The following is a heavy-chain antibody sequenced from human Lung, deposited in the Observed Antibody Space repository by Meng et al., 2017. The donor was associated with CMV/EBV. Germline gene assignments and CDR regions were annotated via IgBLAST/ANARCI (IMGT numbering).Heavy chain of an antibody. D-gene: IGHD6-13*01. CDR3: ARGDSSTTWLVFDY. CDR1: GFPFNNYA. V-gene: IGHV3-23*01. CDR2: VLGSGPT. J-gene: IGHJ4*02. Sequence: CSASGFPFNNYAMTWVRQAPGRGLEWVATVLGSGPTYYADYVKGRFTISRDDSRNKLFLQLNSLRDEDTAVFYCARGDSSTTWLVFDYWGLGTLVTVSS.